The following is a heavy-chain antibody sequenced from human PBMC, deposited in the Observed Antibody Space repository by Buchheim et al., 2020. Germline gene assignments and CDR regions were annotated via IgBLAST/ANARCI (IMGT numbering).Heavy chain of an antibody. CDR1: GFTFSSYS. J-gene: IGHJ5*02. D-gene: IGHD6-25*01. Sequence: EVPLVESGGGLVKPGGSLRLSCAASGFTFSSYSMNWVRQAPGKGLEWVSSISSSSSYIYYADPVKGRFNISSDNAKNSLYLQMNSLRAEDTAVYYCARGLAASYNWFDPWGQGTL. CDR2: ISSSSSYI. V-gene: IGHV3-21*03. CDR3: ARGLAASYNWFDP.